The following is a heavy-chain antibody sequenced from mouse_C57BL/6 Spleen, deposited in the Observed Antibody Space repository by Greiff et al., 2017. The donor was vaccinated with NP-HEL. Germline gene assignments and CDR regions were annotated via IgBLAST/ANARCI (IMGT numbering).Heavy chain of an antibody. CDR2: INPSSGYT. CDR1: GYTFTSYT. V-gene: IGHV1-4*01. Sequence: QVQLQQSGAELARPGASVKMSCKASGYTFTSYTMHWVHQRPGQGLEWIGYINPSSGYTKYNQTFKGQATLTADNSTSTTYMQLSSLTSEDSAFYYCARCELLLRAYYFDYWGQGTTLTVSS. J-gene: IGHJ2*01. D-gene: IGHD1-1*01. CDR3: ARCELLLRAYYFDY.